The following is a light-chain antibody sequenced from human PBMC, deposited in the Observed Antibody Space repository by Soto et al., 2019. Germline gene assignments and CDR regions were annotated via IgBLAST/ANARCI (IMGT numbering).Light chain of an antibody. CDR3: TKPRAYPST. J-gene: IGKJ4*01. V-gene: IGKV1-9*01. CDR2: TAS. CDR1: QDIAIY. Sequence: IQLTQSPASLSASVGDRVTFTCRASQDIAIYLAWYQQKPGEAPNLLIHTASTLHGGVPSRFSGSGAGTDFTLPITSLQAEDFAPNYCTKPRAYPSTFGGGTKVEIK.